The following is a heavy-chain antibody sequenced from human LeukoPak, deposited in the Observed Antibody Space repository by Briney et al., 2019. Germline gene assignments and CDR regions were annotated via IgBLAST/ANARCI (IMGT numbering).Heavy chain of an antibody. D-gene: IGHD3-10*01. J-gene: IGHJ6*02. V-gene: IGHV1-46*01. CDR3: ARASGITMVRGVYYYYYYGMDV. CDR2: INPSGGST. CDR1: GYTFTSYY. Sequence: GASVKVSCKASGYTFTSYYMHWVRQAPGQGLEWMGIINPSGGSTSYAQKFQGRVTMTRDTSTSTVYVELSSLRSEDTAVYYCARASGITMVRGVYYYYYYGMDVWGQGTTVTVSS.